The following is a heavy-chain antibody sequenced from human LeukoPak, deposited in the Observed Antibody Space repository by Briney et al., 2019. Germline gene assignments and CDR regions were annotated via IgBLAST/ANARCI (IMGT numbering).Heavy chain of an antibody. CDR3: VKDRCDRATCPEV. Sequence: PGGSLRLSCAASGFTFSTYAMSWVRQAPGEGLQWVSGISNSGDSTYYLDSVKGRFTISRDNSKNTLHLQMSSLRAEDTALYYCVKDRCDRATCPEVWGQGTLVTVPS. J-gene: IGHJ4*02. D-gene: IGHD2-21*01. V-gene: IGHV3-23*01. CDR1: GFTFSTYA. CDR2: ISNSGDST.